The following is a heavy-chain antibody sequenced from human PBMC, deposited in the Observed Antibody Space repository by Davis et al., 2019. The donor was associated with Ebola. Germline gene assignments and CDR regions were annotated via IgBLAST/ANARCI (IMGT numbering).Heavy chain of an antibody. CDR3: ARGPSYCSGGSCYSEVYYYYYGMDV. CDR2: IIPIFGTA. CDR1: GGTFSSYV. J-gene: IGHJ6*02. D-gene: IGHD2-15*01. V-gene: IGHV1-69*06. Sequence: SVKVSCKASGGTFSSYVISWVRQAPGQGLEWMGGIIPIFGTANYAQKFQGRVTITADKSTNTAYMELSSLRSEDTAVYYCARGPSYCSGGSCYSEVYYYYYGMDVWGQGTTVTVSS.